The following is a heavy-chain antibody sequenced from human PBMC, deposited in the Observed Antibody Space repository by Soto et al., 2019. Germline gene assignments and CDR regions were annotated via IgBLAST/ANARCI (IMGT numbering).Heavy chain of an antibody. V-gene: IGHV3-21*01. D-gene: IGHD2-15*01. CDR2: ISSSSSYI. J-gene: IGHJ4*02. CDR1: GFTFSSYS. CDR3: ARGQRVVVAASFG. Sequence: EVQLVESGGGLVKPGGSLRLSCAASGFTFSSYSMNWVRQAPGKGLEWVSSISSSSSYIYYADSVKGRFTISRDNAKKRLYREVNSMRVEETAVYYCARGQRVVVAASFGWCQETLVTVFS.